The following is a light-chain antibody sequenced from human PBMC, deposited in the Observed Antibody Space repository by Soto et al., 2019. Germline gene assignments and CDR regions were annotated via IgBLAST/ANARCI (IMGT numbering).Light chain of an antibody. CDR2: DTS. J-gene: IGKJ5*01. CDR1: QFLSSY. CDR3: HQRNK. V-gene: IGKV3-11*01. Sequence: ELVLTQSPATLSLSPGERATLSCRASQFLSSYLAWYQQKPGQPPRLLIYDTSNRAAGIPARFSGSRSGTDFTLTIISLEPEDFAVYFCHQRNKFGKGTRLEIK.